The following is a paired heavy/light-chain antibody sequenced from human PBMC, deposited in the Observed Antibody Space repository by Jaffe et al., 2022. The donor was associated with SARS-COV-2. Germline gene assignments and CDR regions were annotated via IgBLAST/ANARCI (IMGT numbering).Light chain of an antibody. Sequence: EVVLTQSPGTLSLSPGERATLSCRASQSVSKDLAWYQQKPGQAPRLLIYDASNRATGIPARFSGRGSGTDFTLTISSLEPEDFAVYYCQQRSNWYTFGQGTKLEIK. CDR2: DAS. CDR3: QQRSNWYT. J-gene: IGKJ2*01. CDR1: QSVSKD. V-gene: IGKV3-11*01.
Heavy chain of an antibody. D-gene: IGHD3-16*01. CDR1: GFTFTNAY. CDR2: SKSRRDGGTI. Sequence: EVQLVESGGGLVKPGGSLRLSCAASGFTFTNAYMSWVRQAPGKGLEWVGRSKSRRDGGTIDYAAPVKGRFTISRDDSKNTLYLQMNSLKIEDTAVYYCTTDRGETHLYLFHYWGQGTLVTVSS. J-gene: IGHJ4*02. CDR3: TTDRGETHLYLFHY. V-gene: IGHV3-15*01.